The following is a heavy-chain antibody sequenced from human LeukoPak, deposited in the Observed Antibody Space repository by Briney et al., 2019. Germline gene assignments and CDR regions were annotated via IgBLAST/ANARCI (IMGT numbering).Heavy chain of an antibody. CDR3: AGSIAAAGTDFDY. V-gene: IGHV4-59*05. CDR2: IYYSGST. Sequence: GSLRLSCAASGFTFSSYAMSWVRQAPGKGLEWIGSIYYSGSTYYNPSLKSRVTISVDTSKNQFSLKLSSVTAADTAVYYCAGSIAAAGTDFDYWGQGTLVTVSS. J-gene: IGHJ4*02. CDR1: GFTFSSYA. D-gene: IGHD6-13*01.